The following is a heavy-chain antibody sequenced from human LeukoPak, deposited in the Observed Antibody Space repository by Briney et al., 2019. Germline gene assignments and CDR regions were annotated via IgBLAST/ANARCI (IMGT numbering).Heavy chain of an antibody. V-gene: IGHV3-21*01. Sequence: GGSLRLSCAASGFTFSSYSMNWVRQAPGRGLEWVSSISSSSSYIYYADSVKGRFTISRDNAKNSLYLQMNSLRAEDTAVYYCARAHYYDSSGYYYWGQGTLVTVSS. CDR1: GFTFSSYS. D-gene: IGHD3-22*01. CDR3: ARAHYYDSSGYYY. CDR2: ISSSSSYI. J-gene: IGHJ4*02.